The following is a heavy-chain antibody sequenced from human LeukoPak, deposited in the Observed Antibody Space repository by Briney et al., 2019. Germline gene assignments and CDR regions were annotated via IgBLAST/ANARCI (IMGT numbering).Heavy chain of an antibody. CDR2: ISSSSSTI. D-gene: IGHD1-26*01. J-gene: IGHJ4*02. V-gene: IGHV3-48*04. Sequence: GGSLRLSCAASGFTFSSYSMNWVRQAPGKGLEWVSYISSSSSTIYYADSVKGRFTISRDNAKNSLYLQMNSLRAEDTAVYYCARVDEWELRDFDYWGRGTLVTVSS. CDR3: ARVDEWELRDFDY. CDR1: GFTFSSYS.